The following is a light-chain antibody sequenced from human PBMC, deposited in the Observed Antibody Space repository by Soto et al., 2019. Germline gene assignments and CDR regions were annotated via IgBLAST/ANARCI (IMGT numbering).Light chain of an antibody. J-gene: IGKJ4*01. CDR1: QSVLYSPNNKNY. CDR3: QQYYSSPLT. Sequence: DIVMTQSPDSLAVSLGERATINCKSSQSVLYSPNNKNYLAWYQQKPRQPPKLLVYWASTRESGVPDRFSSSGSGTDFTLTISSLQAEDVAVYYCQQYYSSPLTFGGGTQVEIK. CDR2: WAS. V-gene: IGKV4-1*01.